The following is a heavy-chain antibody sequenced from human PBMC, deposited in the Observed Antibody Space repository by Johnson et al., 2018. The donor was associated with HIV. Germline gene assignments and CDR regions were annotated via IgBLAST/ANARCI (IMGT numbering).Heavy chain of an antibody. D-gene: IGHD2-8*02. CDR2: IRYDGSNK. J-gene: IGHJ3*01. V-gene: IGHV3-30*02. CDR1: GFTFSSYG. CDR3: VKDLYCTGGICRTDAFDV. Sequence: QVQLVESGGGVVQPGGSLRLSCAASGFTFSSYGMHWVRQAPGKGLEWVAFIRYDGSNKYYADSVKGRFTISRDNSKNTLYLQMGSLRVEDTAVYYCVKDLYCTGGICRTDAFDVWGQGTTVTASS.